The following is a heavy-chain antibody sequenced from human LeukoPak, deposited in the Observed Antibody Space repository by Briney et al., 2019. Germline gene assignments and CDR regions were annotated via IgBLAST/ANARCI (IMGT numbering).Heavy chain of an antibody. CDR3: ARGQVTAVTGLASFDI. Sequence: GGSLRLSCAASGFTFSSYGMHWVRQAPGKGLEWVANINQDESEKHYVDSVKGRFTISRDNGKKSLYLQMNSLRAEDTAVYYCARGQVTAVTGLASFDIWGQGTMVTVSS. D-gene: IGHD4-17*01. CDR1: GFTFSSYG. J-gene: IGHJ3*02. CDR2: INQDESEK. V-gene: IGHV3-7*04.